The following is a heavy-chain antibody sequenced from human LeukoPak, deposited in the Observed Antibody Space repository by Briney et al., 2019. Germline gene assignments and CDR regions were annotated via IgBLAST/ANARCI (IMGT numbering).Heavy chain of an antibody. CDR3: ARDHYYGSAADAFDI. D-gene: IGHD3-10*01. CDR2: ISAYNGNT. CDR1: GYTFTSYG. V-gene: IGHV1-18*01. Sequence: ASVKVSCKASGYTFTSYGISWVRQAPGQGLEWMGWISAYNGNTNYAQKLQGRVTMTTDTSTSTAYMELRSLRSDDTAVYYCARDHYYGSAADAFDIWGQGIMVTVSS. J-gene: IGHJ3*02.